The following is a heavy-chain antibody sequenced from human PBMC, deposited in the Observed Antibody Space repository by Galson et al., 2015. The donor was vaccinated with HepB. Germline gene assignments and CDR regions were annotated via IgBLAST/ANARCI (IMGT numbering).Heavy chain of an antibody. CDR1: GFTFSSYW. V-gene: IGHV3-30*18. Sequence: SLRLSCAASGFTFSSYWMNWVRQAPGKGLEWVAVISYDGSNKYYADSVKGRFTISRDNSKNTLYLQMNSLRAEDTALYYCAKDPYLYSALAGTVAGFDYWGQGTLVTVSS. CDR2: ISYDGSNK. D-gene: IGHD6-19*01. J-gene: IGHJ4*02. CDR3: AKDPYLYSALAGTVAGFDY.